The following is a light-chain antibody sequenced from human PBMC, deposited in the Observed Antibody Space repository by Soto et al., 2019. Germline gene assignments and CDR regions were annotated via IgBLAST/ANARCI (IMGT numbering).Light chain of an antibody. Sequence: EVVLTQSPGTLSLSPGERATVSCRASQSVSNNYVAWYQQKPGQAPRLLIFRSSDRATGIPDRFSGSGSGTAFTLTISRLEPADFAVYFCQQYGSSPPHTFGQGTNLEIK. CDR3: QQYGSSPPHT. CDR1: QSVSNNY. J-gene: IGKJ2*01. V-gene: IGKV3-20*01. CDR2: RSS.